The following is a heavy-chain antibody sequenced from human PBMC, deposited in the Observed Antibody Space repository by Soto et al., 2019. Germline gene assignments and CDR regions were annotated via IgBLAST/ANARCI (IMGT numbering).Heavy chain of an antibody. CDR3: GRGLTGRITIFGVVRPGYYYYMDV. CDR2: INHSGST. CDR1: GGSFSGYY. Sequence: SETLSLTCAVYGGSFSGYYWSWIRQPPGKGLEWIGEINHSGSTNYNPSLKSRVTISVDTSKNQFSLKLSSVTAADTAVYYCGRGLTGRITIFGVVRPGYYYYMDVGGKGTTVTVSS. D-gene: IGHD3-3*01. J-gene: IGHJ6*03. V-gene: IGHV4-34*01.